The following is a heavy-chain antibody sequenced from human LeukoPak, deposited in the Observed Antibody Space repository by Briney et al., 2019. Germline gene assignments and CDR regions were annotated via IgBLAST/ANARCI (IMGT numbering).Heavy chain of an antibody. CDR2: IYHSGST. CDR1: GGSISSSNW. CDR3: ARDNGLGYCSSTSCYRGSIDASDI. Sequence: PSETLSLTCAVSGGSISSSNWWSWVRQPPGKGLEWIGEIYHSGSTNYNPSLKSRVTISVDKSKNQFSLKLSSVTAADTAVYYCARDNGLGYCSSTSCYRGSIDASDIWGQGTMVTVSS. D-gene: IGHD2-2*01. V-gene: IGHV4-4*02. J-gene: IGHJ3*02.